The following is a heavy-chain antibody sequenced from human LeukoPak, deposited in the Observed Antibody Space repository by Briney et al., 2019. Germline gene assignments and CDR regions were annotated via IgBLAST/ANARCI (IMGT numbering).Heavy chain of an antibody. D-gene: IGHD6-6*01. CDR3: AREYSTSSEGDYFDY. CDR2: IYHSGST. CDR1: GASITTYY. J-gene: IGHJ4*02. V-gene: IGHV4-59*01. Sequence: PSETLSLTCTVSGASITTYYWTWIRQPPGKGLEWIGYIYHSGSTNYNPSLKSRVTISLDTSRNQFSLRLSSVTAAVTAVYFCAREYSTSSEGDYFDYWGQGSLVTVSS.